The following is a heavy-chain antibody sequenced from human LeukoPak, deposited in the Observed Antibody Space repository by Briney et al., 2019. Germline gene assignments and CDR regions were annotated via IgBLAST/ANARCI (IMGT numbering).Heavy chain of an antibody. J-gene: IGHJ4*02. Sequence: ASVKVSCKVFGYTLTELSMHWVRQAPGKGLEWMGGFDPEDGETIYAQKFQGRVTMTEDTSTDTAYMELSSLRSEDTAVYYCATTYDFWSGHALDYWGQGTLVTVSS. CDR1: GYTLTELS. CDR2: FDPEDGET. CDR3: ATTYDFWSGHALDY. V-gene: IGHV1-24*01. D-gene: IGHD3-3*01.